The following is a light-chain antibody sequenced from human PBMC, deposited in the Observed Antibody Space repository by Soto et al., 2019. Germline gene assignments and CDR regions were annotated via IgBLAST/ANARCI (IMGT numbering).Light chain of an antibody. CDR2: GVS. CDR1: QSISSSY. V-gene: IGKV3-20*01. CDR3: EQYGSSPRT. J-gene: IGKJ1*01. Sequence: ESVLTQSPGTLSLSPGERAIISCRASQSISSSYFAWYQQKRGQAPRLLIYGVSSRATGIPDRFSGSGSGTDSTLTISRLEPEDSAVYYCEQYGSSPRTFGQGTKVDIK.